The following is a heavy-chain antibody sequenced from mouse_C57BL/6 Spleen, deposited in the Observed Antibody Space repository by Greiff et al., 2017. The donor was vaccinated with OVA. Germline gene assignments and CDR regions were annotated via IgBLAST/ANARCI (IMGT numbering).Heavy chain of an antibody. CDR3: TGPYWYFEV. Sequence: EVQGVESGGGLVQPGGSMKLSCVASGFTFSNYWMNWVRQSPEKGLEWVAQIRLKSDNYATHYAESVKGRFTISRDDSKSSVYLQMNNLRAEDTGIYYCTGPYWYFEVWGTGTTVTVAT. CDR1: GFTFSNYW. J-gene: IGHJ1*03. CDR2: IRLKSDNYAT. V-gene: IGHV6-3*01.